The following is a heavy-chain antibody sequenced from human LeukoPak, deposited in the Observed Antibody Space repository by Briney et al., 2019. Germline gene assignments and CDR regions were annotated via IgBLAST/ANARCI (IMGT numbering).Heavy chain of an antibody. CDR3: AREGRDTTAGDY. D-gene: IGHD1-26*01. CDR2: ISGSGGST. CDR1: GFTFSSYA. J-gene: IGHJ4*02. V-gene: IGHV3-23*01. Sequence: GGSLRLSCAASGFTFSSYAMSWVRQAPGKGLEWVSAISGSGGSTYYADSVKGRFTISRDNAKNSLYLQMNSLRAEDTAVYYCAREGRDTTAGDYWGQGTLVTVSS.